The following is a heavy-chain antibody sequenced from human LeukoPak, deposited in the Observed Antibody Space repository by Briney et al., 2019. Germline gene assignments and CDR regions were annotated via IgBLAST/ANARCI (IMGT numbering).Heavy chain of an antibody. CDR3: AKDTVVAGAIDY. V-gene: IGHV4-59*01. CDR2: IYYSGST. Sequence: SETLSLTCTVSGGSISSYYWSWIRQPPGKGLEWIGYIYYSGSTNYNPSLKSRVTISIDTSKNQFSLKLSSVTAADTAVYYCAKDTVVAGAIDYWGQGTLVTVSS. D-gene: IGHD6-19*01. J-gene: IGHJ4*02. CDR1: GGSISSYY.